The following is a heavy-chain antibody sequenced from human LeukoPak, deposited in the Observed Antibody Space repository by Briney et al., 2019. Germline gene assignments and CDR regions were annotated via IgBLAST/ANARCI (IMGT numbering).Heavy chain of an antibody. CDR2: ISSSGSTI. V-gene: IGHV3-48*04. Sequence: PGESLRLSCAASGFHFSTYNMNWVRQAPGKGLEWVSYISSSGSTIYYADSVKGRFTISRDNAKNSLYLQMNSLRAEDTAVYYCARPITFGGVIVSSSYWGQGTLVTVSS. CDR1: GFHFSTYN. CDR3: ARPITFGGVIVSSSY. J-gene: IGHJ4*02. D-gene: IGHD3-16*02.